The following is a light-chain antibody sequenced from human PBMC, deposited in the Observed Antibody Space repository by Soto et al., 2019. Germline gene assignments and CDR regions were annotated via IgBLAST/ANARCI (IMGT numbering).Light chain of an antibody. CDR3: QQYESYSPWT. CDR1: RSISSW. V-gene: IGKV1-5*01. Sequence: DIHITQSPSALSASVGDRATITCGASRSISSWLAWYQQKPGKDPKLLIYDASTLQSGVPSRYGGSGSGTEFTLTISNLQPDDFATYYCQQYESYSPWTFGQGTKVDI. J-gene: IGKJ1*01. CDR2: DAS.